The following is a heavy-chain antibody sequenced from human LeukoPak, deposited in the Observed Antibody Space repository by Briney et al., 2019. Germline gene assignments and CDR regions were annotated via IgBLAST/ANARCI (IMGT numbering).Heavy chain of an antibody. D-gene: IGHD2-2*01. Sequence: GESLQISCKGSGYSFTSYWIGWVRQLPGKGLEWMGIIYPGDSDTRYSPSFQGQVTISADKSISTAYLQWSSLKASDTAMYYCARRLKYCSSTSCYVGYFDYWGQGTLVTVSS. CDR3: ARRLKYCSSTSCYVGYFDY. CDR2: IYPGDSDT. CDR1: GYSFTSYW. V-gene: IGHV5-51*01. J-gene: IGHJ4*02.